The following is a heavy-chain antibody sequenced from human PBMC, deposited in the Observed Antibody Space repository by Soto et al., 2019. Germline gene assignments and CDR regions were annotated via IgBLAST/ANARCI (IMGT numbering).Heavy chain of an antibody. J-gene: IGHJ5*02. D-gene: IGHD3-10*01. CDR1: GGSFSGYY. CDR3: ARGRRAGVWFGECLDP. Sequence: QVQLQQWGAGLLKPSETLSLTCAVYGGSFSGYYWSWIRQPRGKGLEWIREINHSGSTNYKPSLKSRVTISVDTSKNHFSLKLSSVTAADTAVYYCARGRRAGVWFGECLDPWGQGTLVTVSS. CDR2: INHSGST. V-gene: IGHV4-34*01.